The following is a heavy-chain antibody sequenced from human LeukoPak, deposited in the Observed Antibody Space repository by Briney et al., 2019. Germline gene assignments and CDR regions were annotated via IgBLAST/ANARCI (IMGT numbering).Heavy chain of an antibody. V-gene: IGHV3-21*01. CDR1: GFIFSGYS. CDR2: ISSSSTYI. Sequence: GGSLRLSCAASGFIFSGYSMHWVRQTPGKGPERLSTISSSSTYIFYADSVKGRFTISRDNAKNSLYLQMNSLRADDTAVYYCAREGGWGQGTLVTVSS. D-gene: IGHD3-16*01. J-gene: IGHJ4*02. CDR3: AREGG.